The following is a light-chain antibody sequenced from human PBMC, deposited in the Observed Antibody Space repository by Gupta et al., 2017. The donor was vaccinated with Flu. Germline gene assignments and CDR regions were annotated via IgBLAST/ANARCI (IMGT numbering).Light chain of an antibody. J-gene: IGLJ3*02. V-gene: IGLV2-14*01. CDR1: STDIGGYKF. CDR3: SSYSSGPTHRL. CDR2: EVN. Sequence: QSALTQPASVSGFPGQSVTISCTGSSTDIGGYKFVSWYQQHPGRAPKLLTYEVNNRPSGASDRFSGSKSGNTASLTISGLRAEDEADYYCSSYSSGPTHRLFGGGTRLTVL.